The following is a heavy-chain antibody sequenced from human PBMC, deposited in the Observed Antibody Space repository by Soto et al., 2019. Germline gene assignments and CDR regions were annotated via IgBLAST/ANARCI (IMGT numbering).Heavy chain of an antibody. J-gene: IGHJ6*02. CDR2: MNPNSGNT. CDR3: ARGSCSGGSCYSLFLNYYYGMDV. Sequence: QVQLVQSGAEVKKPGASVKVSCKASGYTFTSYDINWVRQATGQGLEWMGWMNPNSGNTGYAQKFQGRVTMTMNTSISTAYMELSSLRSEDTAVYYCARGSCSGGSCYSLFLNYYYGMDVWGQGTTVTVSS. V-gene: IGHV1-8*01. CDR1: GYTFTSYD. D-gene: IGHD2-15*01.